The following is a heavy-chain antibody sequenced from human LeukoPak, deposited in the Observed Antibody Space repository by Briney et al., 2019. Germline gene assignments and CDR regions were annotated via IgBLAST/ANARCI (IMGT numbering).Heavy chain of an antibody. CDR3: ARAPGVVVVVAATDNWFDP. Sequence: ASVKVSCKASGYTFSNSYLHWVRQAPGQGLEWLGFINPHGGNTNLAPKFQGRLTMTRDTSTTTVYMELSSLRSEDTAVYYCARAPGVVVVVAATDNWFDPWGQGTLVTVSS. D-gene: IGHD2-15*01. J-gene: IGHJ5*02. CDR2: INPHGGNT. CDR1: GYTFSNSY. V-gene: IGHV1-46*01.